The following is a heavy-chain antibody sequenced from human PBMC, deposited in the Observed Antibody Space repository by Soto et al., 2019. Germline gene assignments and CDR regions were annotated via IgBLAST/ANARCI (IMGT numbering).Heavy chain of an antibody. Sequence: QVQLQESGPGLVKPSETLSLTCTVSGGSISSYYWSWIRQPPGKGLEWIGYIYYSGSTNDNPSLKSRVTISVDTSKNQFSLKLSSVTAADTAVYYCARDRPVAGRLLIPDYYYYYGIDVSGQGTTVTVSS. CDR2: IYYSGST. CDR3: ARDRPVAGRLLIPDYYYYYGIDV. D-gene: IGHD6-19*01. V-gene: IGHV4-59*01. J-gene: IGHJ6*02. CDR1: GGSISSYY.